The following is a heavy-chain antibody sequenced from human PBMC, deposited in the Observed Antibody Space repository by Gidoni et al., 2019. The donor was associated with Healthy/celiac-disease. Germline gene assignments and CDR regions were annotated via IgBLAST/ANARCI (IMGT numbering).Heavy chain of an antibody. V-gene: IGHV3-21*01. Sequence: ESGGGLVKPGGSLRLSCAASGFTFSSYSMNWVRQAPGKGLEWVSSISSSSSYIYYADSVKGRFTISRDNAKNSLYLQMNSLRAEDTAVYYCARVDCSGGSCPDAFDIWGQGTMVTVSS. D-gene: IGHD2-15*01. J-gene: IGHJ3*02. CDR2: ISSSSSYI. CDR3: ARVDCSGGSCPDAFDI. CDR1: GFTFSSYS.